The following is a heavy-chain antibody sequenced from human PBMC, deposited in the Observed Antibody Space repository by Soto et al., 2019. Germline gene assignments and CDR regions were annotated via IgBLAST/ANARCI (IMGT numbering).Heavy chain of an antibody. CDR2: LSYDGSDK. V-gene: IGHV3-30*18. CDR3: AKDQSHAFEI. CDR1: GFTFSTYG. J-gene: IGHJ3*02. Sequence: QVQLVESGGGVVQPGRSLRLSCVASGFTFSTYGMYWVRQAPGKGLEWVAVLSYDGSDKYYADSVKGRFTISRDNSKNTLYLEMNSLRAEDTAVYCGAKDQSHAFEIWGQGTMVTVSS.